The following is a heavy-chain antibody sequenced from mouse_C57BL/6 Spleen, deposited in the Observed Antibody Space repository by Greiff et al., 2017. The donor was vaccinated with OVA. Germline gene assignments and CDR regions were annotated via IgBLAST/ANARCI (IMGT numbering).Heavy chain of an antibody. D-gene: IGHD2-4*01. CDR3: TRDRGIYYDFMDY. CDR2: ISSGGDYI. Sequence: EVQVVESGEGLVKPGGSLKLSCAASGFTFSSYAMSWVRQTPEKRLEWVAYISSGGDYIYYADTVKGRFTISRDNARNTLYLQMSSLKSEDTAMYYCTRDRGIYYDFMDYWGQGTSVTVSS. V-gene: IGHV5-9-1*02. CDR1: GFTFSSYA. J-gene: IGHJ4*01.